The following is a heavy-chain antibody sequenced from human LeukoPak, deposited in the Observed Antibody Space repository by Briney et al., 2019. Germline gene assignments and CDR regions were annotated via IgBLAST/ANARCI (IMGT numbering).Heavy chain of an antibody. J-gene: IGHJ3*02. CDR2: ISSSSSYI. CDR1: GFTFSSYS. D-gene: IGHD3-3*01. Sequence: GSLRLSCAASGFTFSSYSMNWVRQAPGKGLEWVSSISSSSSYIYYADSVKGRFTISRDNAKNSLYLQMNSLRAEDTAVYYCAVLEYGGSIDAFDIWGQGTMVTVSS. CDR3: AVLEYGGSIDAFDI. V-gene: IGHV3-21*01.